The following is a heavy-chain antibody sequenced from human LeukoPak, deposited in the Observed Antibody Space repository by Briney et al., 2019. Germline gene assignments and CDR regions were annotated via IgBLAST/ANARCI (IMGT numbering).Heavy chain of an antibody. CDR1: GSSISTYY. CDR2: IYYSGST. Sequence: SETLSLTCTVSGSSISTYYWSWIRQAPGKGLEWIGYIYYSGSTNYNPSLQSRVTISVDTSKNQFSLKLTSVTAADTAVYYCARVGDGNFDYWGQGTLVTVSS. CDR3: ARVGDGNFDY. V-gene: IGHV4-59*01. D-gene: IGHD3-16*01. J-gene: IGHJ4*02.